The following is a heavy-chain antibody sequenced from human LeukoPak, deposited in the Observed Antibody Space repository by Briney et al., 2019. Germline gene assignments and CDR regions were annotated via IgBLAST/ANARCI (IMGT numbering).Heavy chain of an antibody. J-gene: IGHJ4*02. D-gene: IGHD6-19*01. CDR2: IYPGDSET. CDR3: ARLVSGWYFDY. CDR1: GYSFTSYW. Sequence: GESLRISCKGSGYSFTSYWIGWVRQMPGKGLEWMGIIYPGDSETRYSPSFQGQVTISADKSINTAYLQWSSLEASDTAVHYCARLVSGWYFDYWGQGTLVTVSS. V-gene: IGHV5-51*01.